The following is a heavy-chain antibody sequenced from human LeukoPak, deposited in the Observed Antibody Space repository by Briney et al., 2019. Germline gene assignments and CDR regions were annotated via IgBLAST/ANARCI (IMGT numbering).Heavy chain of an antibody. CDR1: GYTFTGYY. V-gene: IGHV1-2*02. D-gene: IGHD1-26*01. Sequence: GASVKVSCKASGYTFTGYYIHWVRQAPGQGLEWMGWINPKTGGTNEAPKFEGRLTMTSDTSINTAYMDLSRLRSDDTAVYYCARDRSGTYAGDLDFWGQGTLVTVSS. J-gene: IGHJ4*02. CDR3: ARDRSGTYAGDLDF. CDR2: INPKTGGT.